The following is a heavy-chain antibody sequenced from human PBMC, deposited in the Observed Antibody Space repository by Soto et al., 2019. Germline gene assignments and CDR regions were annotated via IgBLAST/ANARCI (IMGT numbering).Heavy chain of an antibody. V-gene: IGHV1-18*01. CDR1: GYTFTSYG. D-gene: IGHD6-6*01. CDR3: ARMAYSSSLPWFDP. J-gene: IGHJ5*02. Sequence: GASVKVSCKASGYTFTSYGISWVRQAPGQGLEWMGWISAYNGNTNYAQKLQGRVTMTTDTSTSTAYMELRSLRSDDTAVYYCARMAYSSSLPWFDPWGQGTLVTVSS. CDR2: ISAYNGNT.